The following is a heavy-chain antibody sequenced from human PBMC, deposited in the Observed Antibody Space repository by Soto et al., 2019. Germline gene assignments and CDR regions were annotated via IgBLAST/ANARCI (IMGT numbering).Heavy chain of an antibody. D-gene: IGHD5-18*01. CDR1: GDSMKNEF. CDR3: SKEVYSSGQNY. CDR2: IFSDGST. Sequence: QVQLQESGPGLVKPSETLSLICTVSGDSMKNEFWSWIRQPAGKGLEWIGRIFSDGSTDYNPSLKGRITLSVDTSKNQFSLKLRSVTAADTAVYYCSKEVYSSGQNYWGQGTLVTVSS. J-gene: IGHJ4*02. V-gene: IGHV4-4*07.